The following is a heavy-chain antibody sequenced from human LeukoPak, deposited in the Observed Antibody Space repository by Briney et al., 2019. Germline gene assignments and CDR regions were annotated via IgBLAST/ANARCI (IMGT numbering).Heavy chain of an antibody. Sequence: GGSLRLSCAASGFTFSSYWMSWVRQAPGKGLEWVANIKQDGSEKYYVDSVKGRFTISRDNAKYSLYLQMNSLRAEDTAVYYCAKLKAREYYDSSGYTDWGQGTLVTVSS. J-gene: IGHJ4*02. D-gene: IGHD3-22*01. CDR2: IKQDGSEK. CDR1: GFTFSSYW. V-gene: IGHV3-7*01. CDR3: AKLKAREYYDSSGYTD.